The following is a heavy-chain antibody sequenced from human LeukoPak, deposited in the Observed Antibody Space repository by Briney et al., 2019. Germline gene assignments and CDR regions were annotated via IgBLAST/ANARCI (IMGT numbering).Heavy chain of an antibody. CDR3: AREPLKGIWFGELLYHYYYYYMDV. D-gene: IGHD3-10*01. V-gene: IGHV4-34*01. CDR1: GGSFSGYY. J-gene: IGHJ6*03. CDR2: INHSGST. Sequence: SETLSLTCAVYGGSFSGYYWSWIRQPPGKGLEWIGEINHSGSTNYNPSLKSRVTISVDTSKNQFSLKLSSVTAADTAVYYCAREPLKGIWFGELLYHYYYYYMDVWGKGTTVTISS.